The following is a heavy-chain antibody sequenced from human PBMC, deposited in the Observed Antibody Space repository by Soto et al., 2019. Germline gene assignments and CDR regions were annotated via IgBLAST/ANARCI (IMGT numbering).Heavy chain of an antibody. D-gene: IGHD7-27*01. CDR3: VRGVPGDQPSFWYGMDV. V-gene: IGHV3-48*02. CDR1: GFTFSSYS. CDR2: ISSSSNTI. Sequence: EVQLVESGGGLVQPGGSLRLSCAASGFTFSSYSMNWVRQAPGKGLQWISYISSSSNTIYYADSVKGRFTISRDYAKNSLDLQMNSLTDEDTAVYYGVRGVPGDQPSFWYGMDVWGQGTTVTVSS. J-gene: IGHJ6*02.